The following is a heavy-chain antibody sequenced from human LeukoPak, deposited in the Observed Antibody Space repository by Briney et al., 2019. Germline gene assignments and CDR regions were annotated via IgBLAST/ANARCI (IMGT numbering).Heavy chain of an antibody. CDR2: IKQDGSKK. CDR3: AARSSGNPYF. V-gene: IGHV3-7*03. Sequence: GGSLRLSCAASGFSFSNYWMSWVRQAPGKGLEWAANIKQDGSKKNYVDSVKGRFTISRDNAKNSLYLQMDSLRAEDTAVYYCAARSSGNPYFWGQGTLVTVSS. CDR1: GFSFSNYW. D-gene: IGHD1-26*01. J-gene: IGHJ4*02.